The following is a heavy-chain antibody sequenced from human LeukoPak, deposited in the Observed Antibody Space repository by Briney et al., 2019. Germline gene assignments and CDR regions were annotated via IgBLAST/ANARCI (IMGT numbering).Heavy chain of an antibody. CDR1: GFTFRSYA. Sequence: GRSLRLSCAASGFTFRSYAMHWVRQAPGKGLEWVAVISYDGSNKYYADSVKGRFTISRDNSKNTLYLQMSNLRAEDTAVYFCARGGGLDVWGQGATVTVSS. CDR3: ARGGGLDV. D-gene: IGHD3-16*01. V-gene: IGHV3-30-3*01. CDR2: ISYDGSNK. J-gene: IGHJ6*02.